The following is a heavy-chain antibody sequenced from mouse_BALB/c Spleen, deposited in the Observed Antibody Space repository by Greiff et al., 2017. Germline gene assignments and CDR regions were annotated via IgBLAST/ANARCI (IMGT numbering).Heavy chain of an antibody. D-gene: IGHD2-10*01. Sequence: QVQLQQPGAELVKPGASVKLSCKASGYTFTSYWMYWVKQRPGQGLEWIGEINPSNGRTNYNEKFKSKATLTVDKSSSTAYMQLSSLTSEDSAVYYCARRGAYYGNYASMDYWGQGTSVTVSS. CDR1: GYTFTSYW. V-gene: IGHV1S81*02. CDR3: ARRGAYYGNYASMDY. CDR2: INPSNGRT. J-gene: IGHJ4*01.